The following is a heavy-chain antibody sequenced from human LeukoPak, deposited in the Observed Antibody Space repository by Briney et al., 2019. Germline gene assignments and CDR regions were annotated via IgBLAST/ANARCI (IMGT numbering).Heavy chain of an antibody. CDR2: INTKTGQI. J-gene: IGHJ6*02. D-gene: IGHD6-13*01. Sequence: ASVKVSCKTSGYTFTDFGITWVRQAPGQGLEWVGWINTKTGQINLARKLQGRVTMTTDTSTRTAYMELRSLRSDDTAVYYCARGAVRAVAAAGTEGEYYYYGMDVWGQGITVTVSS. CDR1: GYTFTDFG. CDR3: ARGAVRAVAAAGTEGEYYYYGMDV. V-gene: IGHV1-18*01.